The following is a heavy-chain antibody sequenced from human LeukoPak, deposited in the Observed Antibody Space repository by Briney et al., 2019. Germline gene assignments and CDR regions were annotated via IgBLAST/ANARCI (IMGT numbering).Heavy chain of an antibody. D-gene: IGHD6-19*01. CDR1: GFTFSSYG. Sequence: GGSLRLSCAASGFTFSSYGMHWVRQAPGKGLEWVAVISYDGSNKYYADSVKGRFTISRDNSENTLYLQMNSLRAEDTAVYYCAKGLSAVAGQNDAFDIWGQGTMVTVSS. CDR2: ISYDGSNK. J-gene: IGHJ3*02. V-gene: IGHV3-30*18. CDR3: AKGLSAVAGQNDAFDI.